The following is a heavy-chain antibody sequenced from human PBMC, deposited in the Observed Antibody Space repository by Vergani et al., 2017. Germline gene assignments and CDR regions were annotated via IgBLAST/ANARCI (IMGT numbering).Heavy chain of an antibody. Sequence: EVQLVESGGGLVQPGRSLRLSCAASGFTFDDYAMHWVRQAPGKGLEWVSGISWNSGSIGYADSVKGRFIISRDNAKNSLYLQMNSLRAEDTALYYCAKGPKPSNWGGYAFDIWGQGTMVTVSS. CDR2: ISWNSGSI. D-gene: IGHD7-27*01. V-gene: IGHV3-9*01. CDR3: AKGPKPSNWGGYAFDI. CDR1: GFTFDDYA. J-gene: IGHJ3*02.